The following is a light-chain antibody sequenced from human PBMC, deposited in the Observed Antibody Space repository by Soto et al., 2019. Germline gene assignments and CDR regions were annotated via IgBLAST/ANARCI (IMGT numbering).Light chain of an antibody. J-gene: IGKJ1*01. Sequence: DIQMTQSPSSLSASVGDRVTITCRASQGISNYLAWYQQKPGKVPKLLIYAASTLQSGVPSRFSGSGSGTDFTLTISSLQPEDVATYYCQKYNSAPHWTFGQWTKVEIK. CDR3: QKYNSAPHWT. CDR1: QGISNY. CDR2: AAS. V-gene: IGKV1-27*01.